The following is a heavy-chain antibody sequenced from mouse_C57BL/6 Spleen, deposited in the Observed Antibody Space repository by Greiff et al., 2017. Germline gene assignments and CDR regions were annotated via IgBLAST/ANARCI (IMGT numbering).Heavy chain of an antibody. D-gene: IGHD1-1*01. CDR1: GFTFSDYY. V-gene: IGHV5-16*01. J-gene: IGHJ1*03. Sequence: EVKVVESEGGLVQPGSSMKLSCTASGFTFSDYYMAWVRQVPEKGLEWVANINYDGSSTYYLDSLKSRFIISRDNAKNILYLQMSSLKSEDTATYYCARDGRGYFDVWGTGTTVTVSS. CDR3: ARDGRGYFDV. CDR2: INYDGSST.